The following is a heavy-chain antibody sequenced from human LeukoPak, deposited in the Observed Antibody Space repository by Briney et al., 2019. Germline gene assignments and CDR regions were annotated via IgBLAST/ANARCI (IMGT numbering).Heavy chain of an antibody. Sequence: ASVKVSCKASGYTFTSYAMNWVRQAPGQGLEWMGWINTNTGNPTYAQGFTGRFVFSLDTSVSTAYLQISSLKAGDTAVYYCARAGITMIVVDFDYWGQGTLVTVSS. CDR2: INTNTGNP. V-gene: IGHV7-4-1*02. J-gene: IGHJ4*02. CDR1: GYTFTSYA. D-gene: IGHD3-22*01. CDR3: ARAGITMIVVDFDY.